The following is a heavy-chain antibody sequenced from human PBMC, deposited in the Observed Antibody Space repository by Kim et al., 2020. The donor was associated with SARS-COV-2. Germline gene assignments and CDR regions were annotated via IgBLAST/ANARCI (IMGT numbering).Heavy chain of an antibody. D-gene: IGHD3-10*01. J-gene: IGHJ4*02. CDR1: GYTFTSYG. V-gene: IGHV1-18*01. CDR3: ARVPIVDGSGVLVFDY. CDR2: ISAYNGNT. Sequence: ASVKVSCKASGYTFTSYGISWVRQAPGQGLEWMGWISAYNGNTNYAQKLQGRVTMTTDTSTSTAYMELRSLRSDDTAVYYCARVPIVDGSGVLVFDYWGQGTLVTVSS.